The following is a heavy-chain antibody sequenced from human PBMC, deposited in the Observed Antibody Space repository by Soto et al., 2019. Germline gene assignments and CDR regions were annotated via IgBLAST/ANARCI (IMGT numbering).Heavy chain of an antibody. CDR2: IKSKTDGGTP. Sequence: GSLRLSCAASGFTFTTAWINWVRQAPGKGLEWVGRIKSKTDGGTPDFAAPVRGRFAISRDDSKSMVYLQMNSLRAEDTAVYYCAKAPIAACWGQGTLVTVSS. J-gene: IGHJ4*02. V-gene: IGHV3-15*07. D-gene: IGHD6-25*01. CDR1: GFTFTTAW. CDR3: AKAPIAAC.